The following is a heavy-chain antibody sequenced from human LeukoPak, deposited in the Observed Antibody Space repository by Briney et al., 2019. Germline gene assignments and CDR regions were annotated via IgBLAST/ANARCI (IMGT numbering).Heavy chain of an antibody. V-gene: IGHV3-73*01. J-gene: IGHJ4*02. CDR2: IRSKANSYAT. CDR1: GFPFSGSA. CDR3: TRLSPDFWSGYTFDY. Sequence: GGSLRLSCAASGFPFSGSAMHWVRQASGKGLEWVGRIRSKANSYATAYAASVKGRFTISRDDSKNTAYLQMNSLKTEDTAVYYCTRLSPDFWSGYTFDYWGQGTLVTVSS. D-gene: IGHD3-3*01.